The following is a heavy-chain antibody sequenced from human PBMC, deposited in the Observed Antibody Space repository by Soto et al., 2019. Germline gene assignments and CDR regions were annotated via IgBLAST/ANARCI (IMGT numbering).Heavy chain of an antibody. CDR3: AKANYDILTGLDV. V-gene: IGHV3-23*01. CDR1: GFTFNSYA. D-gene: IGHD3-9*01. CDR2: ISGSGGST. Sequence: GGSLRLSCAASGFTFNSYAMSWVRQAPGKGLEWVSAISGSGGSTYYADSVKGRFTIPRDNSKNTLYLQMNSLRAEDTAVYYCAKANYDILTGLDVWGKGTTVTVSS. J-gene: IGHJ6*04.